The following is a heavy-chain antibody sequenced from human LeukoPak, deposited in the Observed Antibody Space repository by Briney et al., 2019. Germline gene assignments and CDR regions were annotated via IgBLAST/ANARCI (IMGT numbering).Heavy chain of an antibody. J-gene: IGHJ4*02. D-gene: IGHD3-22*01. CDR1: GFTFTSSA. CDR2: IVVGSGNT. Sequence: ASVKVSCQASGFTFTSSAMQWVRQARGQRLEWIGWIVVGSGNTNYAQKFQERVTITRDMSTSTAYMELSSLRSEDTAVYYCARDPTYYYDSSGYQDYWGQGTLVTVSS. CDR3: ARDPTYYYDSSGYQDY. V-gene: IGHV1-58*02.